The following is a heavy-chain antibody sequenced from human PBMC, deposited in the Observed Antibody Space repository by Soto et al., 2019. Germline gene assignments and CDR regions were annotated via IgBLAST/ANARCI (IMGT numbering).Heavy chain of an antibody. CDR1: GFTFSSYG. CDR3: ARGLPNTIFGVVTLDYFDY. Sequence: PGGSLRLSCAASGFTFSSYGMHWVRQAPGKGLEWVAVIWYDGSNKYYADSVKGRFTISRDNSKNTLYLQMNSLRAEDTAVYYCARGLPNTIFGVVTLDYFDYWGQGTLVTSPQ. D-gene: IGHD3-3*01. J-gene: IGHJ4*02. V-gene: IGHV3-33*01. CDR2: IWYDGSNK.